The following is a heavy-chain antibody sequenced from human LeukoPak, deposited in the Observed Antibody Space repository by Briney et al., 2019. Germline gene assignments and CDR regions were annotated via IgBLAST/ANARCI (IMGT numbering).Heavy chain of an antibody. CDR2: INPNSGGT. V-gene: IGHV1-2*02. CDR3: ARANYYDSSGEFDY. D-gene: IGHD3-22*01. Sequence: ASVKVSCKASGYTFTGYYMHWVRQAPGQGLEWMGWINPNSGGTNYAQKFQGRVTMTRDTSISTAYMELSRLRSDDTAVYYCARANYYDSSGEFDYWGQGTLFTVSS. CDR1: GYTFTGYY. J-gene: IGHJ4*02.